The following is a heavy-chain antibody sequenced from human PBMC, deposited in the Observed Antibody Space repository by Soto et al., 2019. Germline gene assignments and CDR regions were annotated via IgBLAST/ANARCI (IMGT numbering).Heavy chain of an antibody. CDR1: GGSFIGYY. V-gene: IGHV4-34*01. CDR3: ASGEGGYYYYMEV. Sequence: SDTLSLTCAVYGGSFIGYYWSWIRKPPGKGLEWIGEINHSGSTNYNPSLKSRVTISVDTSKNQFSLKLSSVTAADTAVYYCASGEGGYYYYMEVWGKGTTVTVSS. J-gene: IGHJ6*03. CDR2: INHSGST.